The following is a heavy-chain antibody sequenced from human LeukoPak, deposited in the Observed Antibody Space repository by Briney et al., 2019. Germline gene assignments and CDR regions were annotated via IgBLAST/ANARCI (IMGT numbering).Heavy chain of an antibody. V-gene: IGHV5-51*01. J-gene: IGHJ4*02. D-gene: IGHD2-15*01. Sequence: GESLKISCKGSGYSFSSYWIGWGRQMPGKGLEWMGIIYPGDSDTRHSPSFQGQVTISADKSISTAYLQWSSLKASDTAMYYCARAECSGGSCHLDYWGQGTLVTVSS. CDR1: GYSFSSYW. CDR3: ARAECSGGSCHLDY. CDR2: IYPGDSDT.